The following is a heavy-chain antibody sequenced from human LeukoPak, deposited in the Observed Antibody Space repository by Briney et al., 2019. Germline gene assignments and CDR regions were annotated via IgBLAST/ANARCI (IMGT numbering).Heavy chain of an antibody. CDR2: VHSRGTT. CDR3: ARVKIVVVTSPGGGYTDV. J-gene: IGHJ6*03. Sequence: PSETLSLTCIVSGDAVNSNIYYWAWIRQSPGKNLEWIGSVHSRGTTFYNPSLERRVTISIDTPKNQFSLQLRSVTAADTAVYFCARVKIVVVTSPGGGYTDVWGKGTTVTVS. CDR1: GDAVNSNIYY. V-gene: IGHV4-39*07. D-gene: IGHD3-22*01.